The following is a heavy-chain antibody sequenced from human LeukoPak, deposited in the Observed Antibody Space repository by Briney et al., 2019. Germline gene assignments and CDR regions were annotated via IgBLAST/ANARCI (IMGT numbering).Heavy chain of an antibody. Sequence: ASAKVSCKASGYTFTGYYMHWVRQAPGQGLEWLGWINPNSGGTNYAQKFQGRVTMTRDTSISTAYMELSRLRSDDTAVYYCARPNYDILTGYLDYFDYWGQGTLVTVSS. CDR3: ARPNYDILTGYLDYFDY. D-gene: IGHD3-9*01. J-gene: IGHJ4*02. V-gene: IGHV1-2*02. CDR2: INPNSGGT. CDR1: GYTFTGYY.